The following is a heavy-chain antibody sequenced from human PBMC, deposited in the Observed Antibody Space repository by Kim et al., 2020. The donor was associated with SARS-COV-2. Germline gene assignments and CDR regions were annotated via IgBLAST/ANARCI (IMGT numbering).Heavy chain of an antibody. J-gene: IGHJ4*02. V-gene: IGHV3-30*04. CDR2: ISYDGSNK. D-gene: IGHD3-10*01. CDR3: ARENYYGSGTVGY. Sequence: GGSLRLSCAASGFTFSSYAMHWVRQAPGKGLEWVSVISYDGSNKYYADSVKGRFTISRDNSKNTLYLQMNSLRAEDTAVYYCARENYYGSGTVGYWGQGTLVTVSS. CDR1: GFTFSSYA.